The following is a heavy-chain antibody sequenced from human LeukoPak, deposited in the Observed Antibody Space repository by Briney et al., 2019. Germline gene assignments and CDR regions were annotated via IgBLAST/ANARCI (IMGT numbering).Heavy chain of an antibody. V-gene: IGHV4-4*02. CDR1: GGSISSSNW. CDR2: IYHSGST. CDR3: ARGIAAADYYFDY. J-gene: IGHJ4*02. D-gene: IGHD6-13*01. Sequence: SETLSLTCAVSGGSISSSNWWSWVRQPPGKGLEWIGEIYHSGSTNYDPSLKSRVTISVDTSKNQFSLKLSSVTAADTAVYYCARGIAAADYYFDYWGQGTLVTVSS.